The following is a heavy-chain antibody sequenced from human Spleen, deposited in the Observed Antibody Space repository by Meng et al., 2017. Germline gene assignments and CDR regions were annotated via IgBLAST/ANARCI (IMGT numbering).Heavy chain of an antibody. J-gene: IGHJ4*02. V-gene: IGHV1-2*06. CDR1: GYSFTGYY. CDR2: INPNSGGT. CDR3: ASTFPEGGYYFDY. D-gene: IGHD1-14*01. Sequence: QVQLVQSGAEVKKPGASVKVSCKASGYSFTGYYMHWVRQAPGPGLEWMGRINPNSGGTNYAQKFQGRVTMTRDTFISTAYMELSRLRSDDTAVYYCASTFPEGGYYFDYWGQGTLVTVSS.